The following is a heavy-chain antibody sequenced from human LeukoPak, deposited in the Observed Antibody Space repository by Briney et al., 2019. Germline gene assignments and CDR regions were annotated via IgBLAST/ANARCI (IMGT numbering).Heavy chain of an antibody. CDR2: MNPNSGHT. Sequence: GASVKVSCKASGYTFTSYDINWVRQATGQGLEWMGWMNPNSGHTGYAQKFQGRVTMTRNTSISTAYMELSSLRSEDTAVYHCARGRYNSGWDDYWGQGTLVTVSS. D-gene: IGHD6-19*01. CDR1: GYTFTSYD. V-gene: IGHV1-8*01. J-gene: IGHJ4*02. CDR3: ARGRYNSGWDDY.